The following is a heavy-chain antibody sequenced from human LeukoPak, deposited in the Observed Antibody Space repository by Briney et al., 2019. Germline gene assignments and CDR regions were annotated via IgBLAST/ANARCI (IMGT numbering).Heavy chain of an antibody. Sequence: ASVKVSCKASGYTFTGYYIHWVRQAPGQGLGWMGRINPNSGGTNYAQKFQGRVTMTRDTSISTAYMELSRLRSDDTAVYYCARDGSYSSRWYEFDYWGQGTLVTVSS. D-gene: IGHD6-13*01. CDR1: GYTFTGYY. V-gene: IGHV1-2*06. J-gene: IGHJ4*02. CDR3: ARDGSYSSRWYEFDY. CDR2: INPNSGGT.